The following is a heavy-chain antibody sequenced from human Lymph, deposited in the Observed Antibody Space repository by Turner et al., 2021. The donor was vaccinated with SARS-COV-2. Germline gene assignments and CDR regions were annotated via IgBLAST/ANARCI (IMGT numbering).Heavy chain of an antibody. CDR1: GFTFSSYS. J-gene: IGHJ4*02. CDR2: ISSRGSYI. D-gene: IGHD3-10*01. Sequence: EVQLVESGGGLVKPGGPLRLSCAASGFTFSSYSMNWVRQAPGKWLEWVSSISSRGSYIYYADSVKGRFTISRDNAKNSLYLQMNSLRADDTAVYYCAREKLGELFDYWGQGTLVTVSS. V-gene: IGHV3-21*01. CDR3: AREKLGELFDY.